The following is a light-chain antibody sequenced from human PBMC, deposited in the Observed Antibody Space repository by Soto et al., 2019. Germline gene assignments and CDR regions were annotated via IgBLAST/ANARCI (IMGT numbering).Light chain of an antibody. J-gene: IGKJ5*01. CDR2: DAS. Sequence: IQMTQSPSSLSASVGDRVTITCQASQDISNYLNWYQQKPGKAPKLLIYDASNLETGVPSRFSGSGSGTDVTFTISSLQPEDIATYYCQQYDNLPITFGQGTRLEIK. V-gene: IGKV1-33*01. CDR1: QDISNY. CDR3: QQYDNLPIT.